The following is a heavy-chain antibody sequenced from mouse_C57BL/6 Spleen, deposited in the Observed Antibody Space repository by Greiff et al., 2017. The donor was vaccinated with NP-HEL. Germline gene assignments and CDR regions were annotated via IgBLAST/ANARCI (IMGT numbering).Heavy chain of an antibody. D-gene: IGHD6-1*01. V-gene: IGHV1-82*01. Sequence: QVQLKQSGPELVKPGASVKISCKASGYAFSSSWMNWVKQRPGKGLEWIGRIYPGDGDTNYNGKFKGKATLTADKSSSTAYMQLSSLTSEDSAVYFCARSGQLYAMDYWGQGTSVTVSS. CDR1: GYAFSSSW. J-gene: IGHJ4*01. CDR3: ARSGQLYAMDY. CDR2: IYPGDGDT.